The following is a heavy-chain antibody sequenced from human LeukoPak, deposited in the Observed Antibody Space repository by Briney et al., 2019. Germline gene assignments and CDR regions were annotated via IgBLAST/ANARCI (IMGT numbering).Heavy chain of an antibody. V-gene: IGHV3-30*18. CDR1: GFTFSSYG. CDR2: ISYVGSNK. J-gene: IGHJ4*02. Sequence: GGSLRLSCAASGFTFSSYGMHWVRQAPGKGLEWVAVISYVGSNKYYADSVKGRFTISRDNSKNTLYLQMNSLRAEDTAVYYCAKDSGSYFFDYWGQGTLVTVSS. CDR3: AKDSGSYFFDY. D-gene: IGHD1-26*01.